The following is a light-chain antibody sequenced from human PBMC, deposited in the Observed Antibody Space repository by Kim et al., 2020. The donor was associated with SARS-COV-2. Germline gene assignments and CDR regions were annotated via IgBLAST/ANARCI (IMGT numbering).Light chain of an antibody. V-gene: IGKV3-11*01. J-gene: IGKJ4*01. CDR2: EVF. CDR3: HHRSNWPALT. Sequence: EIVLTQSPATLSFSPGDRAILSCRASQNIGRYLAWYQQRPGQAPRLLIYEVFNRAAGVPARFSGNGSETDFTLTITSLEPDDFAVYYCHHRSNWPALTFGGGTKVDIK. CDR1: QNIGRY.